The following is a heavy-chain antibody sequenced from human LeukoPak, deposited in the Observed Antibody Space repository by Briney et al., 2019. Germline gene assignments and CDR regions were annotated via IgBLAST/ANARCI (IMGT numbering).Heavy chain of an antibody. J-gene: IGHJ4*02. CDR3: AKDSSGLVAALNYFDY. CDR2: ISGSSGST. V-gene: IGHV3-23*01. Sequence: GGSLRLSCAASGFTFSSYAMSWVRQAPGKGLEWVSAISGSSGSTYYADSVKGRFTISRDNSKNTLYLQMNSLRAEDTAVYYCAKDSSGLVAALNYFDYWGQGTLVTVSS. D-gene: IGHD2-15*01. CDR1: GFTFSSYA.